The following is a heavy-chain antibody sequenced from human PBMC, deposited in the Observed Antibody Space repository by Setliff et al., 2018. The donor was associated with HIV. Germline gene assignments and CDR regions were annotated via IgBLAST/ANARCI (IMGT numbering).Heavy chain of an antibody. CDR1: GYTFTSYG. CDR3: ARVAGGDIVVVVAATPYYYYMDV. CDR2: ISAYNGNT. D-gene: IGHD2-15*01. V-gene: IGHV1-18*01. Sequence: ASVKVSCKASGYTFTSYGISWVRQAPGQGLEWMGWISAYNGNTNYAQKLQGRVTMTTDTSTSTAYMELRSLRSDDTAVYYRARVAGGDIVVVVAATPYYYYMDVWGKGTTVTVS. J-gene: IGHJ6*03.